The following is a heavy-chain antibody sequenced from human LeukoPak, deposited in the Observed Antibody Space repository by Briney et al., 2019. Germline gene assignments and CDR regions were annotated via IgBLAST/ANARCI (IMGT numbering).Heavy chain of an antibody. D-gene: IGHD5-24*01. CDR3: ARAYRRDGYNGINPHNWFDP. J-gene: IGHJ5*02. V-gene: IGHV1-18*01. CDR2: ISPYTTKT. CDR1: GYTFISYG. Sequence: ASVKVSCKASGYTFISYGITWVRQAPGQGLEWMGWISPYTTKTNYAQSLQVRVTRTTDTSTSTAYMELRSLRSDDTDVYYCARAYRRDGYNGINPHNWFDPWGQGTLVTVSS.